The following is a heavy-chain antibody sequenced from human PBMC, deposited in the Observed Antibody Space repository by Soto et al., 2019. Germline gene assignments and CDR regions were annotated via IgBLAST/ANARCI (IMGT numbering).Heavy chain of an antibody. CDR3: VKDESINWYSGHFRH. CDR2: INWNSGSI. V-gene: IGHV3-9*01. CDR1: GFTFDDYA. J-gene: IGHJ1*01. D-gene: IGHD6-13*01. Sequence: QPGGSLRLSCAASGFTFDDYAMHWVRQVPGKGLEWVSGINWNSGSIGYGDSVKGRFAISRDNAKNSLHLQMNSLSAEDTAFYYCVKDESINWYSGHFRHWGQGXLVTVSS.